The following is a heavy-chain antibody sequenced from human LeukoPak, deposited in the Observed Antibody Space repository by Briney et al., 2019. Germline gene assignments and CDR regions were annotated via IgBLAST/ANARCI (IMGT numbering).Heavy chain of an antibody. V-gene: IGHV1-69*05. Sequence: SVKVSCKASGGTFSSYAISWVRQAPGQGLEWMGGIIPIFGTANYAQKFQGRVTITTDESTSTAYMELSSLRSEDTAVYYCARSVRVVPAATYYYYYMDDWGKGTTVTVSS. J-gene: IGHJ6*03. CDR1: GGTFSSYA. CDR2: IIPIFGTA. D-gene: IGHD2-2*01. CDR3: ARSVRVVPAATYYYYYMDD.